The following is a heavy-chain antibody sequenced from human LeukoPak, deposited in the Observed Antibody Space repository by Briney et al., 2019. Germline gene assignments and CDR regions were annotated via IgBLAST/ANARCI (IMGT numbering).Heavy chain of an antibody. V-gene: IGHV5-51*01. CDR2: IYPGDSDT. D-gene: IGHD3-22*01. Sequence: GASVKVSCKASSYTFTSYWIGWVRQMPGKGLEWMGIIYPGDSDTRYSPSFQGQVTISADKSISTAYLQWSSLKASDTAMYYCASYYYDSSYFDYWGQGTLVTVSS. CDR1: SYTFTSYW. CDR3: ASYYYDSSYFDY. J-gene: IGHJ4*02.